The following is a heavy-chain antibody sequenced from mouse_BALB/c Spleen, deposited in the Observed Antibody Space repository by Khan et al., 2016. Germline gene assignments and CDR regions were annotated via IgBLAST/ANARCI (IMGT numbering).Heavy chain of an antibody. Sequence: VQLQQSGAELVKPGASVKLSCTASGFNIKDTYMHWVKQRPEQGLEWIGRIDPANGNTKYDPKFQGKATITADTTSNTAYLQHSSLTSEDTAVYYCARSPYDCDVGFAYWGQGTLVTVSA. CDR2: IDPANGNT. V-gene: IGHV14-3*02. D-gene: IGHD2-4*01. CDR1: GFNIKDTY. CDR3: ARSPYDCDVGFAY. J-gene: IGHJ3*01.